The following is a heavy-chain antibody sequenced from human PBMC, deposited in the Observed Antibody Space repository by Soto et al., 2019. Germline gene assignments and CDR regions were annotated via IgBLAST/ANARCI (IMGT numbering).Heavy chain of an antibody. J-gene: IGHJ3*02. V-gene: IGHV3-15*01. D-gene: IGHD2-2*01. CDR2: IKSKTDGGTT. Sequence: PGGSLRLSCAASGFTFSSAWMSWVRQAPGKGLEWVGRIKSKTDGGTTDYAAPVKGRFTISRDDSKNTLYLQMNSLKTEDTAVYYCTTPIVVVPAAHLSDAFDIWGQGTMVTVSS. CDR3: TTPIVVVPAAHLSDAFDI. CDR1: GFTFSSAW.